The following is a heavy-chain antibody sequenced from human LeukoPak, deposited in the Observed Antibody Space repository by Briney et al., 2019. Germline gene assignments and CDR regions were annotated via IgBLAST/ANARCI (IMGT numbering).Heavy chain of an antibody. CDR2: IYDSGST. J-gene: IGHJ6*03. Sequence: PSETLSLTCTVSGDSISTSDYYWGWIRQPPGKGLEWIGSIYDSGSTYYQPSLMSRVTIILDTSKNQFSLRLSSVTAADTAVYYCARDTLTAPFYYSYMDVWGKGTTVTVSS. D-gene: IGHD1-14*01. V-gene: IGHV4-39*07. CDR3: ARDTLTAPFYYSYMDV. CDR1: GDSISTSDYY.